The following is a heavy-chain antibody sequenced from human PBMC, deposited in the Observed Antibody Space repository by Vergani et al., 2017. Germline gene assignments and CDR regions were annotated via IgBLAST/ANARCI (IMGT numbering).Heavy chain of an antibody. J-gene: IGHJ3*02. V-gene: IGHV1-2*02. CDR2: INPNRCVT. D-gene: IGHD5-24*01. CDR1: GYTFTGYY. Sequence: QVPLVQSGAEVKKPGASVKVSCKASGYTFTGYYMHWVRQAPGQGLEWMGWINPNRCVTNYAQKFQGRVTMTRDTSIRTAYMELSRLRSDETDVYYFARDLGGDGYNYVAFVIWGQGTMVTVSS. CDR3: ARDLGGDGYNYVAFVI.